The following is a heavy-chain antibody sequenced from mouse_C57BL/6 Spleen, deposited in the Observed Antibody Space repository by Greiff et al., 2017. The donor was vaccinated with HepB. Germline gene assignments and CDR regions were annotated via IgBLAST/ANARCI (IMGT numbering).Heavy chain of an antibody. Sequence: EVQLQQSGPELVKPGASVKIPCKASGYTFTDYNMDWVKQSHGKSLEWIGDINPNNGGTIYNQKFKGKATLTVDKSSSTAYMELRSLTSEDTAVYYCARRDYGGWYFDVWGTGTTVTVSS. J-gene: IGHJ1*03. CDR2: INPNNGGT. D-gene: IGHD1-1*02. V-gene: IGHV1-18*01. CDR3: ARRDYGGWYFDV. CDR1: GYTFTDYN.